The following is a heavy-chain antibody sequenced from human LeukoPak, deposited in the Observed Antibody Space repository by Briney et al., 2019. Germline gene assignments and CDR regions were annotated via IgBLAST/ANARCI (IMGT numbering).Heavy chain of an antibody. Sequence: PSETLSLTCTVSGGSISSSSYYWGWIRQPPGKGLEWIGSIYYSGSTNYNPSLKSRVTISLDTSKNLFSLKLSSVTAADTAVYYCARERGRPIFGVVKHWFDPWGQGNLVTVSS. CDR1: GGSISSSSYY. V-gene: IGHV4-39*02. J-gene: IGHJ5*02. CDR2: IYYSGST. D-gene: IGHD3-3*01. CDR3: ARERGRPIFGVVKHWFDP.